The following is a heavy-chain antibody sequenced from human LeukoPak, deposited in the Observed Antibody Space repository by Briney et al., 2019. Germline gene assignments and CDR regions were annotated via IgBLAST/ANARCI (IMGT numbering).Heavy chain of an antibody. V-gene: IGHV3-15*01. Sequence: PGGSLRLSCAASGFTFSNAWMSWVRQAPGKGLEWVGRIKSKTDGGTTDYAAPVKGRFTISRDDSKNTLYLQMNSLKTEDTAVYYCTTARSSSWDQKYYFDYWDQGTLVTVSS. D-gene: IGHD6-13*01. CDR2: IKSKTDGGTT. CDR3: TTARSSSWDQKYYFDY. J-gene: IGHJ4*02. CDR1: GFTFSNAW.